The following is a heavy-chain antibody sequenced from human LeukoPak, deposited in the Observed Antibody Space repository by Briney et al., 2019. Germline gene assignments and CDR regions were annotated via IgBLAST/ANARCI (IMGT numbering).Heavy chain of an antibody. CDR2: ISAYNGNT. J-gene: IGHJ6*02. Sequence: ASVKVSCKASGYTFTSYGISWVRQAPGQGLEWMGWISAYNGNTNYAQKLQGRVTMTTDTSTSTAYMELRSLRSDDTAVYYCARDLKDDFWSGYFPYYYYGMDVWGQGTTVTVSS. V-gene: IGHV1-18*01. CDR1: GYTFTSYG. D-gene: IGHD3-3*01. CDR3: ARDLKDDFWSGYFPYYYYGMDV.